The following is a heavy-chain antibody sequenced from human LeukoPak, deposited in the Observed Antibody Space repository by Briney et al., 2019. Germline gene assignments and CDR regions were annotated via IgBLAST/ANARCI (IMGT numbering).Heavy chain of an antibody. CDR2: INPSGGST. V-gene: IGHV1-46*01. CDR3: ARADDFLWGSFRQLDY. D-gene: IGHD3-16*02. Sequence: ASVKVSCKASGYTFTSYYMHWVRQAPGQGLEWMGIINPSGGSTSYAQKFQGRVTMTRDMSTSTVYMELSSLRSEDTAVYYCARADDFLWGSFRQLDYWGQGTLVTVSS. J-gene: IGHJ4*02. CDR1: GYTFTSYY.